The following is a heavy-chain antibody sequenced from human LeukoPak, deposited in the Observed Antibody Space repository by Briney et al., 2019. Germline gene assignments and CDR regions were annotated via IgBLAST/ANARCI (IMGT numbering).Heavy chain of an antibody. V-gene: IGHV3-23*01. CDR3: AKDQTGYYYDSSGYYSFDY. Sequence: GGSLRLSCAASGFTFSSYAMSWVRQAPGKGLEWVSAISGSGGSTYYADSVKGRFTISRDNSKNTLYLQMNSLRVEDTAVYYCAKDQTGYYYDSSGYYSFDYWGQGTLVTVSS. J-gene: IGHJ4*02. CDR2: ISGSGGST. D-gene: IGHD3-22*01. CDR1: GFTFSSYA.